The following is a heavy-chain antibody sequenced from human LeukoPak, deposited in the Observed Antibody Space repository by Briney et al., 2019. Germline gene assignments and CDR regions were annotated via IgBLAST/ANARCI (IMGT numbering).Heavy chain of an antibody. CDR1: GAXFSGYY. J-gene: IGHJ4*02. CDR3: ARGGYSYGNGSFDY. V-gene: IGHV4-34*01. CDR2: INHSGST. Sequence: SETLSLTCAVYGAXFSGYYWSWIRQPPGKGLKWIGEINHSGSTNYNPSLKSRVTISVDTSKNQFSLNLSSVTAADTAVYYCARGGYSYGNGSFDYWGQGTLVTVSS. D-gene: IGHD5-18*01.